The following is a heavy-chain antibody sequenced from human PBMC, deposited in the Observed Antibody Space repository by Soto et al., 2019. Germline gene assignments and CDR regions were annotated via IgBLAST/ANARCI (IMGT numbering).Heavy chain of an antibody. CDR3: AKSLRGSYFGDACDI. V-gene: IGHV3-23*01. D-gene: IGHD1-26*01. CDR1: GFTFSSYA. CDR2: ISGSGGST. Sequence: GGSLRLSCAASGFTFSSYAMSWVRQAPGKGLEWVSAISGSGGSTYYADSGKGRFTISRDNSKNTLYLQMNSLRAEDTAVYYCAKSLRGSYFGDACDIWGQGTMVTVSS. J-gene: IGHJ3*02.